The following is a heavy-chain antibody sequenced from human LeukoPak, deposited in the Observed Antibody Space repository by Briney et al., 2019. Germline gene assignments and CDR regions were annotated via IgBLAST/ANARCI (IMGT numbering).Heavy chain of an antibody. D-gene: IGHD3-10*01. Sequence: SATLSLTCTVSGGSISSYYWSWIRQPPGKGLEWIGYIYYSGSTNYNPSLKSRVTISVDTSKNQFSLKLSFVTAADTAMYYCARSDYHNSGSHTVFDAFDIWGQGTRVTVSS. CDR2: IYYSGST. CDR1: GGSISSYY. CDR3: ARSDYHNSGSHTVFDAFDI. V-gene: IGHV4-59*01. J-gene: IGHJ3*02.